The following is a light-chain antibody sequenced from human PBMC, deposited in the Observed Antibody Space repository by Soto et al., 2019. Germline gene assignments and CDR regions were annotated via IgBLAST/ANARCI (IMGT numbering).Light chain of an antibody. V-gene: IGKV1-39*01. CDR1: QSISSY. Sequence: DIQMTQSPSSLSASVGDRVTIACRASQSISSYLNWYQHKPGKAPKLLIYAASSLQSGVPSRFSGSGSGTDFILSFSSLQPEDFATYYCQQSYSTLLTFGQGTKMEIK. J-gene: IGKJ1*01. CDR2: AAS. CDR3: QQSYSTLLT.